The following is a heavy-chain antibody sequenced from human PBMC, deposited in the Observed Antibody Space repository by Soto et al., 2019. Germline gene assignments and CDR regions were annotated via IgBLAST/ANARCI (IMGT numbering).Heavy chain of an antibody. D-gene: IGHD2-15*01. V-gene: IGHV1-46*01. CDR1: GYTFTSYY. CDR3: ARSPGPYCSGGSC. J-gene: IGHJ4*02. CDR2: INPSGGST. Sequence: QVQLVQSGAEVKKPGASVKVSCKASGYTFTSYYMHWVRQAPGQGLEWMGIINPSGGSTSYAQKFQGRVTMTRDTSTSTVYMELSSLRSEDTAVYYCARSPGPYCSGGSCWGQGTLVTVSA.